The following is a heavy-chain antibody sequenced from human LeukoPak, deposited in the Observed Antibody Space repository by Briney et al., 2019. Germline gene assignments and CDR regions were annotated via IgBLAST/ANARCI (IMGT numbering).Heavy chain of an antibody. CDR1: GGSISSGSYY. CDR2: IYTSGST. J-gene: IGHJ4*02. V-gene: IGHV4-61*02. Sequence: PSETLSLTCTVSGGSISSGSYYWSWIRQPAGKGLEWIGRIYTSGSTNYNPSLKSRVTISVDTSKNQFSLKLSSVTAADTAVYYCARLGNYWGQGTLVTVSS. CDR3: ARLGNY.